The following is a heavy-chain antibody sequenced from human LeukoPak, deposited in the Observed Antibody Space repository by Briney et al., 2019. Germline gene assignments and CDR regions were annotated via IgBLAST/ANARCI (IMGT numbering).Heavy chain of an antibody. CDR3: ACQLGY. Sequence: GGSLRLSCAASGFTFSSYAMSWVRQAPGKGLEWVSVIYSGGSTYYADSVKGRFTISRDNSKNTLYLQMNSLRAEDTAVYYCACQLGYWGQGTLVTVSS. D-gene: IGHD3-16*01. V-gene: IGHV3-53*01. J-gene: IGHJ4*02. CDR1: GFTFSSYA. CDR2: IYSGGST.